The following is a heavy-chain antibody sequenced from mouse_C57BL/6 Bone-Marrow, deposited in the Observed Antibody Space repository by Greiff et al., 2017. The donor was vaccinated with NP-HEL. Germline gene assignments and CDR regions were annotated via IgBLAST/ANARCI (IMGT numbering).Heavy chain of an antibody. CDR2: IDPENGDT. J-gene: IGHJ2*01. CDR3: TTLDDYGSTGHFDD. Sequence: EVQLQQSGAELVRPGASVKLSCTASGFNIKDDYMHWVKQRPEQGLEWIGWIDPENGDTEYASKFQGKATITTDTSSNTAYLQLSSLTSEDTAVYYCTTLDDYGSTGHFDDWGQGTTLTVSS. V-gene: IGHV14-4*01. D-gene: IGHD1-1*01. CDR1: GFNIKDDY.